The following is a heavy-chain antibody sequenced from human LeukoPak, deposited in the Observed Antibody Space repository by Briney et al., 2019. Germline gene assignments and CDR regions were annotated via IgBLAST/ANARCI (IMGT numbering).Heavy chain of an antibody. V-gene: IGHV4-39*01. CDR3: AKAVAVADLYYFDY. J-gene: IGHJ4*02. Sequence: SETLSLTCTVSGGSISSSSYYWGWIRQPPGKGLEWIGSIYYSGSTYYNPSLKSRVTISVDTSKNQFSLKLSSVTAADTAVYYCAKAVAVADLYYFDYWGQGTLVTVSS. CDR2: IYYSGST. CDR1: GGSISSSSYY. D-gene: IGHD6-19*01.